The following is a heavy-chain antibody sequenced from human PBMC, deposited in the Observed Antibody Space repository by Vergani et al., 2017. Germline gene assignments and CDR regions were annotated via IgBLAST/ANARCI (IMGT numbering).Heavy chain of an antibody. CDR1: GFSFGSYG. CDR3: AKVDGSYSSVGAFDI. Sequence: QVQLVESGGNVVQSGTSLRLSCAASGFSFGSYGMHWVRQSPGKGLEWVAFIRYDGSNEYYADSVKGRFTISRDNSKNTLFLQMNSLRAEDMALYYCAKVDGSYSSVGAFDIWGQGTMVTVSS. V-gene: IGHV3-30*02. CDR2: IRYDGSNE. D-gene: IGHD1-26*01. J-gene: IGHJ3*02.